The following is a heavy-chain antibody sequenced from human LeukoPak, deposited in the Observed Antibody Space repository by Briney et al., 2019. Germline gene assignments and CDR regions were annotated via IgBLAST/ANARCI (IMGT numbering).Heavy chain of an antibody. D-gene: IGHD1-7*01. CDR3: ARDRRLELYYYYYMDV. J-gene: IGHJ6*03. CDR2: INHSGST. CDR1: GGSFSGYY. Sequence: SETLSLTCAVYGGSFSGYYWSWIRQPPGKGLEWIGEINHSGSTNYNPSLKSRVTISVDTSKNQFSLKLSSVTAADTAVYYCARDRRLELYYYYYMDVWGKGTTVTVSS. V-gene: IGHV4-34*01.